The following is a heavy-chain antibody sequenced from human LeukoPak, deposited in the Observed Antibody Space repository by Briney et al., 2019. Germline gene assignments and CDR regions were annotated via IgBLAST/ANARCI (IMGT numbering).Heavy chain of an antibody. CDR1: GFTVSSNY. J-gene: IGHJ5*02. V-gene: IGHV3-66*01. Sequence: GGSLRLSCAASGFTVSSNYMSWVRQAPGKGLEWVSVIYSGGSTYYADSVKGRFTISRDNSKNTLYLQMNSLRAEDTAVYYCARKLWFGESPGFDPWGQGTLVTVSS. D-gene: IGHD3-10*01. CDR3: ARKLWFGESPGFDP. CDR2: IYSGGST.